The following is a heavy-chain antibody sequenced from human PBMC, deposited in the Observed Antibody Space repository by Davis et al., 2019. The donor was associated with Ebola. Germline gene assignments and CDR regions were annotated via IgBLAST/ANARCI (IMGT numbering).Heavy chain of an antibody. V-gene: IGHV3-9*01. D-gene: IGHD2-2*02. Sequence: SLKISCAASGFTFSSYALHWVRQAPGKGLEWVSGISWNSDSIVYADSVKGRFTISRDNARNSLYLQMNSLRGEDTAFYYCAKGRTIPLALDLWGQGTLVTVSS. CDR2: ISWNSDSI. CDR3: AKGRTIPLALDL. CDR1: GFTFSSYA. J-gene: IGHJ5*02.